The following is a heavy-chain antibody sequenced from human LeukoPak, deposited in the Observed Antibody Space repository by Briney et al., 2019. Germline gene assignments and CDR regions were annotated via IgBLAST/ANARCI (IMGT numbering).Heavy chain of an antibody. CDR1: GGSISSYY. Sequence: SETLSLTCTVSGGSISSYYWSWIRQPPGKGLEWTGYIYYSGSTNYNPSLKSRATISVDTPKNQFSLKLGSVTAADTAVYYCARVMLYDILTGSPRDAFDIWGQGTMVTVSS. CDR3: ARVMLYDILTGSPRDAFDI. V-gene: IGHV4-59*01. J-gene: IGHJ3*02. CDR2: IYYSGST. D-gene: IGHD3-9*01.